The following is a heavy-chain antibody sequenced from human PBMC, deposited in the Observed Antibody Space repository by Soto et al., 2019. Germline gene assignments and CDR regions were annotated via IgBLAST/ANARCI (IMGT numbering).Heavy chain of an antibody. Sequence: ASVKVSCKASGYTFTSYGISWVRQAPGQGLEWMGWISAYNGNTNYAQKLQGRVTMTTDTSTSTAYMELRSLRSDDTAVYYCARDLIAAAGVYYYYYGMDVWGQGTTVTVSS. CDR2: ISAYNGNT. D-gene: IGHD6-13*01. CDR1: GYTFTSYG. J-gene: IGHJ6*02. V-gene: IGHV1-18*01. CDR3: ARDLIAAAGVYYYYYGMDV.